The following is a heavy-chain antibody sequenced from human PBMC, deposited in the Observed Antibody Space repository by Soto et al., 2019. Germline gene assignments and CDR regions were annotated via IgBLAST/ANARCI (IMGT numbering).Heavy chain of an antibody. CDR3: ARDYSMFTGYSPFDY. D-gene: IGHD3-9*01. CDR2: ISAYNGNA. J-gene: IGHJ4*02. CDR1: GYTFTSYG. V-gene: IGHV1-18*01. Sequence: QVQLVQSGAEVKKPGASVKVSCKASGYTFTSYGISWVRQAPGQGLEWMGWISAYNGNAKYAQNLQDRVTITTDTSTTTVYMELRSLRSDDTAVYFCARDYSMFTGYSPFDYWGQGTLVTVSS.